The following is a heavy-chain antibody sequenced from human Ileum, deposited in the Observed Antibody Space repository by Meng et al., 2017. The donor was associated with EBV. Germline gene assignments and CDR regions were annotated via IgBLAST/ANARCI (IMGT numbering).Heavy chain of an antibody. J-gene: IGHJ5*02. CDR2: IRDSGSAL. D-gene: IGHD6-13*01. CDR1: GFSFSDHY. V-gene: IGHV3-11*01. CDR3: ARDRIATSGTLGSFDL. Sequence: QVQLVESGGGLAKPGGSLRLSCAASGFSFSDHYMSWFRQAPGKGLEWIAFIRDSGSALFYADSVKGRFTISRDNGKKSLYLEMDSLRVEDSAVYYCARDRIATSGTLGSFDLWGQGTLVTVSS.